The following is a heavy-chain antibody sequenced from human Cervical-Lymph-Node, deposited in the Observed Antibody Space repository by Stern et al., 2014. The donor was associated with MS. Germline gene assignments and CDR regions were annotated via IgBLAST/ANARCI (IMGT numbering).Heavy chain of an antibody. CDR1: GGTFNNYA. V-gene: IGHV1-69*18. D-gene: IGHD3-10*01. J-gene: IGHJ6*02. CDR2: IIPMFNTT. Sequence: VQLVESGAEEMKPGSSVKVSCKASGGTFNNYAFSWVRQAPGQGLEWMGRIIPMFNTTEYAQKFQDRVNIIADESTSTAYMELNNLKFDDTAVYFCARFGASAVWGQGTTVIVSS. CDR3: ARFGASAV.